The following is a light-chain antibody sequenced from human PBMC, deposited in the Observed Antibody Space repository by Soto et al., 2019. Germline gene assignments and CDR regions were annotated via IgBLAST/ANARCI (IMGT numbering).Light chain of an antibody. Sequence: DIQITQSPSSLSVSIGDRVTITCRASQSISNYLNWYQQKPGKAPKLLIYAASSLQSGVPPRFSGSGSGTDFTLTISSLQREDFATYYCQETYTIPVTFGQGTRLEIK. CDR1: QSISNY. CDR2: AAS. J-gene: IGKJ5*01. CDR3: QETYTIPVT. V-gene: IGKV1-39*01.